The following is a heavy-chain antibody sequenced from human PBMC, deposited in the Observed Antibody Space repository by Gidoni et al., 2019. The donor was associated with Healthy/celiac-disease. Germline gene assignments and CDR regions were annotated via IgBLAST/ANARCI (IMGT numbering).Heavy chain of an antibody. V-gene: IGHV4-34*01. J-gene: IGHJ3*02. CDR2: INHSGST. CDR3: ARVKNQLPTDSPNDAFDI. Sequence: GEINHSGSTNYNPSLKSRVTISVDTSKNQFSLKLSSVTAADTAVYYCARVKNQLPTDSPNDAFDIWGQGTMVTVSS. D-gene: IGHD2-2*01.